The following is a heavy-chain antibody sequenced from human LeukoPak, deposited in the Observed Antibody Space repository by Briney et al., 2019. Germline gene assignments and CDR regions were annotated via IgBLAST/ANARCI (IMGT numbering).Heavy chain of an antibody. V-gene: IGHV3-48*03. CDR1: GFTFSSYE. CDR2: ISSSGSTI. J-gene: IGHJ3*02. Sequence: PGGSLRLSCAASGFTFSSYEMNWVRQAPGKGLEWVSYISSSGSTIYYADSVKGRFTISRDNAKNSLYLQMNSLRAEDTAVYYCARVRSSGRLIWGQGTMVTDSS. D-gene: IGHD6-19*01. CDR3: ARVRSSGRLI.